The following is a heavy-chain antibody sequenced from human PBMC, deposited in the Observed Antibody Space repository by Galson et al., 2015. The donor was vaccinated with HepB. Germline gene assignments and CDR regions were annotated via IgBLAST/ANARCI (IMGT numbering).Heavy chain of an antibody. CDR1: GDSVSSNSAA. Sequence: CAISGDSVSSNSAAWNWIRQSPSRGLERLGRTYYRSRWYNDYAESVRSRISINPDTSRNQFSLQLKSVTPEDTAVYYCTSVVGTIYYYGMDVWGQGTTVIVSS. J-gene: IGHJ6*02. V-gene: IGHV6-1*01. CDR3: TSVVGTIYYYGMDV. D-gene: IGHD2-15*01. CDR2: TYYRSRWYN.